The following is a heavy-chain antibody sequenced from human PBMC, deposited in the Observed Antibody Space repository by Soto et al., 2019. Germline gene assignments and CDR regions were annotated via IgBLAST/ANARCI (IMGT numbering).Heavy chain of an antibody. CDR3: AKQNGYGSDLDVFDI. V-gene: IGHV3-23*01. D-gene: IGHD6-19*01. CDR2: ISGSGGST. Sequence: PGGSLRLSCAASGFTFSSYAMSWVRQAPGKGLEWVSAISGSGGSTYYADSVKGRFTISRDNSKNTLYLQMNSLRAEDTAVYYCAKQNGYGSDLDVFDIWSRGTMVTVSS. J-gene: IGHJ3*02. CDR1: GFTFSSYA.